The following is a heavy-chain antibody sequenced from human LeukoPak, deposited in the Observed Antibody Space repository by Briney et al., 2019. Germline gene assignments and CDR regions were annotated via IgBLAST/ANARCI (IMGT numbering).Heavy chain of an antibody. CDR2: MDPTGSQK. V-gene: IGHV3-7*01. D-gene: IGHD1-1*01. CDR1: QFTFNGSW. CDR3: AIWTSGNY. Sequence: QSGGSLRLSCADSQFTFNGSWMNWVRQAPGKGLEWVANMDPTGSQKRYVDSVRGRFTIPKDNPGASLYLDMHSLRAEDTAIYYCAIWTSGNYWGQGTLVTASS. J-gene: IGHJ4*02.